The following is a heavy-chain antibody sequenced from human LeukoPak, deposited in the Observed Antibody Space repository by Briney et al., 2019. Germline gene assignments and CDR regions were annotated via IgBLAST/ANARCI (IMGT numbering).Heavy chain of an antibody. J-gene: IGHJ4*02. CDR3: ARARRGLDY. Sequence: SETLSLTCTVSGGSISSSSYYWGWIRQPPGKGLEWIGEINHSGSTNYNPSLKSRVTISVDTSKNQFSLKLSSVTAADTAVYYCARARRGLDYWGQGTLVTVSS. V-gene: IGHV4-39*07. CDR2: INHSGST. CDR1: GGSISSSSYY.